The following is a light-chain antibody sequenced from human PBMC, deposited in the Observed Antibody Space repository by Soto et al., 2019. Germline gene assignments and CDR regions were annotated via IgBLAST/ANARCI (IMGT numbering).Light chain of an antibody. J-gene: IGLJ2*01. CDR3: VAWDDSLNGEV. V-gene: IGLV1-44*01. Sequence: QSVLTQPPSASGTPGQRVIISCSGSSSNIGSNTVNWYQQLPGTAPKLLIYSDNQRPSGVPDRFSGSKSGTSASLAISGLQSEDEADYYCVAWDDSLNGEVFGGGTKVTVL. CDR2: SDN. CDR1: SSNIGSNT.